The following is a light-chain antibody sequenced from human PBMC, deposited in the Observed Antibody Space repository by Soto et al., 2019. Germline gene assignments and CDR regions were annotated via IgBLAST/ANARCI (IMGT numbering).Light chain of an antibody. CDR3: QQYKTSWT. CDR2: DGS. J-gene: IGKJ1*01. V-gene: IGKV1-5*01. CDR1: QSISRW. Sequence: DIQMTQSHSTLSASVGDRVTITCRASQSISRWLAWYQQKPGKAPHLLIYDGSSLDSGVPARFSGGGSGTEFTLTISSLQPDDFATYYCQQYKTSWTFGQGTKVEI.